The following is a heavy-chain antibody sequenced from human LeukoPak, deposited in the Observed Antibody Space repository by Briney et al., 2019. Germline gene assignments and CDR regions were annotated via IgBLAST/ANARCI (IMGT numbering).Heavy chain of an antibody. CDR2: MDPDGRTI. CDR3: ISDLCGRDDQ. Sequence: GRSLRLLWEASGFAFSSYWMQWVPHAPGKGLEWVSRMDPDGRTIDYADSVKGRFTISRDNAKDTLYLQMSSLRDEDTAVYYGISDLCGRDDQWGRGTLVTVSS. V-gene: IGHV3-74*01. CDR1: GFAFSSYW. D-gene: IGHD1-1*01. J-gene: IGHJ5*02.